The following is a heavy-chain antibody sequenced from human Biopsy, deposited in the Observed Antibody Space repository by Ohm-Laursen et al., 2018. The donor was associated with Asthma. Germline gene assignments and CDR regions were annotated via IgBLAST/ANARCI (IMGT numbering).Heavy chain of an antibody. CDR3: AKVTEGRYDFWSGLSYNYYGMDV. Sequence: SLRLSRAATGFTFSSYGMYWVRQAPGKGLEWVAVISYDGSNKYYADSVKGRFTISRDNSKNTLYLQMNSLRAEDTAVYYFAKVTEGRYDFWSGLSYNYYGMDVWGQGTTVTVSS. CDR2: ISYDGSNK. CDR1: GFTFSSYG. V-gene: IGHV3-30*18. J-gene: IGHJ6*02. D-gene: IGHD3-3*01.